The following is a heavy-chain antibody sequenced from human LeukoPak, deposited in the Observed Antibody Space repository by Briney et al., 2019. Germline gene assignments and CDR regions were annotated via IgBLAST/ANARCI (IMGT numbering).Heavy chain of an antibody. D-gene: IGHD4-11*01. CDR3: ARGGQTVTTGFDY. Sequence: SETLSLTCTVSGGSISSSSYYWGWIRQPPGKGQEWIGSIYYSGSTYYNPSLKSRVTISVDTSKNQFSLKLSSVTAADTAVYYCARGGQTVTTGFDYWGQGTLVTVSS. CDR2: IYYSGST. J-gene: IGHJ4*02. CDR1: GGSISSSSYY. V-gene: IGHV4-39*07.